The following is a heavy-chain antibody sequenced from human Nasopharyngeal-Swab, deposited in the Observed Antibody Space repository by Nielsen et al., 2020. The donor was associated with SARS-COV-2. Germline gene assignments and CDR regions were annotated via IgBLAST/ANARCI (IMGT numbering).Heavy chain of an antibody. CDR3: ARVRRPRYCSSTSCYGYNWFDP. CDR1: GASISSYY. Sequence: SETLSLTCTVSGASISSYYWSWIRQPPGKGLEWIGYIYYSGSTNYNPSLKSRVTISVDTSKNQFSLKLSSVTAADTAVYYCARVRRPRYCSSTSCYGYNWFDPWGQGTLVTVSS. D-gene: IGHD2-2*01. CDR2: IYYSGST. J-gene: IGHJ5*02. V-gene: IGHV4-59*01.